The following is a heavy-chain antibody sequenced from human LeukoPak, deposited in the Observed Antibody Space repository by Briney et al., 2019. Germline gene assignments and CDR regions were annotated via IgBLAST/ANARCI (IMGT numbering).Heavy chain of an antibody. CDR3: AKWKYSSSGLDDY. Sequence: GGSLRLSCAASGFTFNSYGMSWVRQAPGKGLEWVSGISGSGGSTYYADSVKGRLTISRDNSKNTLYVQMNRLGAEDTAVYYCAKWKYSSSGLDDYWGQGTLVTVSS. V-gene: IGHV3-23*01. CDR1: GFTFNSYG. D-gene: IGHD6-6*01. J-gene: IGHJ4*02. CDR2: ISGSGGST.